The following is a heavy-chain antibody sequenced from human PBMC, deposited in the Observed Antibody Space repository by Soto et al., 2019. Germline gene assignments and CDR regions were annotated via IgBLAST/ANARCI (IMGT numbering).Heavy chain of an antibody. CDR3: ARVSVGSQSSGYNYYHYGMDV. CDR1: GFTFSRYE. D-gene: IGHD3-22*01. V-gene: IGHV3-48*03. J-gene: IGHJ6*02. Sequence: EVQLVESGGGLEQPGGSLRLSSAASGFTFSRYEMNWVRQAPGKGLEWVSYISSSGATTYYVDSVKGRFTISRDTAKNSLHLQMNSLRAEDTAAYYCARVSVGSQSSGYNYYHYGMDVWGQGTTVTVSS. CDR2: ISSSGATT.